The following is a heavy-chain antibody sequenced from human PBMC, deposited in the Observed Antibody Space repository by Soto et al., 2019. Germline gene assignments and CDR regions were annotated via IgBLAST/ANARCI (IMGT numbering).Heavy chain of an antibody. D-gene: IGHD3-22*01. CDR2: VYHSGSA. Sequence: SETLSLTCAVSGDSISSNKWWSWVRQPPGKGLEWLGEVYHSGSANYNPSLKSRVTISVDTSKNQFSLKLSSVTAADTAVYYCARGGPYYYDSRGYSDWFDPWGQGTLVTVSS. V-gene: IGHV4-4*02. J-gene: IGHJ5*02. CDR3: ARGGPYYYDSRGYSDWFDP. CDR1: GDSISSNKW.